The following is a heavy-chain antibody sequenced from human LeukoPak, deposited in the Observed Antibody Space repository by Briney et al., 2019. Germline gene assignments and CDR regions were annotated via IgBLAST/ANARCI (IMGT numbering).Heavy chain of an antibody. CDR2: ISSSSSTI. CDR3: ARDSDFYYFDY. J-gene: IGHJ4*02. Sequence: GGSLRLSCAASGFTFSSYSMNWVRQAPGKGLEWVSYISSSSSTIYYADSVKGRFTISRDNSKNTLYLQMNSLRAEDTAVYYCARDSDFYYFDYWGQGTLVTVSS. D-gene: IGHD2/OR15-2a*01. CDR1: GFTFSSYS. V-gene: IGHV3-48*01.